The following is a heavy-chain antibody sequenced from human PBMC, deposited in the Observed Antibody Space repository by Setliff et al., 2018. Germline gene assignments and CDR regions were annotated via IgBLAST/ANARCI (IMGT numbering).Heavy chain of an antibody. CDR1: GGSMIGGHYY. V-gene: IGHV4-31*03. Sequence: SETLSLTCTVSGGSMIGGHYYWSWIRQLPGKGLEWIAYIYYSGKTYYNPSLKSRVTISVDTSKNQFSLKINSVTAADTAVYYCARGHCSSGECPNYFDPWGQGTQVTVSS. CDR2: IYYSGKT. J-gene: IGHJ5*02. D-gene: IGHD2-15*01. CDR3: ARGHCSSGECPNYFDP.